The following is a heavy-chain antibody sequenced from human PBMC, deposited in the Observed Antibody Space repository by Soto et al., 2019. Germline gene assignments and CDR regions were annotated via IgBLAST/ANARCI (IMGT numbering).Heavy chain of an antibody. CDR1: GFTFSSYA. CDR2: ISGSGGRT. J-gene: IGHJ4*02. D-gene: IGHD4-17*01. CDR3: AKYYGDRQTDY. Sequence: EVQLLESGGGLVQPGESLRLSCAASGFTFSSYAMSWVRQAPGKGLEWVSAISGSGGRTYYADSVKGRFTISRDNSKNTLYLQMNSLRAEDPAVYYCAKYYGDRQTDYWGQETLVTVSS. V-gene: IGHV3-23*01.